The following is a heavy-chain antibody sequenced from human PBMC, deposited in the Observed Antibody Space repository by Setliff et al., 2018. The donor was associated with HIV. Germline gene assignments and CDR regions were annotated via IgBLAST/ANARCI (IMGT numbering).Heavy chain of an antibody. CDR3: ATRGLSGAWSPTEH. D-gene: IGHD3-3*01. J-gene: IGHJ4*02. Sequence: PGESLKISCSTSGYKFTNYWIAWVRQMRGKGLQYMGIIYPGDSDTRYSPSFQGQVTISADMSVNTVFLQWTSLKTSDGAVYYCATRGLSGAWSPTEHWGQGTLVTVSS. V-gene: IGHV5-51*01. CDR2: IYPGDSDT. CDR1: GYKFTNYW.